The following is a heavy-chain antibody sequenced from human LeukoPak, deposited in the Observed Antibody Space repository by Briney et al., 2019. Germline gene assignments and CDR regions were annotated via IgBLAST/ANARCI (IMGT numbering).Heavy chain of an antibody. Sequence: GRSLRLSCAASGFTFSSYGMHWVRQAPGKGLEWVAVISYDGSNKYYADFVKGRFTISRDNSKNTLYLQMNSLRAEDTAVYYCAKDAGYSYGPFDYWGQGTLVTVSS. CDR3: AKDAGYSYGPFDY. D-gene: IGHD5-18*01. CDR1: GFTFSSYG. J-gene: IGHJ4*02. CDR2: ISYDGSNK. V-gene: IGHV3-30*18.